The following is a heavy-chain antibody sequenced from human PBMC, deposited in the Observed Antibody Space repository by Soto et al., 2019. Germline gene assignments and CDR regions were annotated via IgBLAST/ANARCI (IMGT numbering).Heavy chain of an antibody. CDR2: IGHSGGGT. V-gene: IGHV3-23*01. D-gene: IGHD2-21*01. CDR3: AKEIPLNWFDS. Sequence: EVQMLESGGGLVQPGGSLRLSCVASGFTFSTHGMTWVRQAPGKGLEWVASIGHSGGGTFYADSVKGRFTISRDDSNNTLYLQMNSLRVEDTAVYYCAKEIPLNWFDSWGQGTLVTVSS. J-gene: IGHJ5*01. CDR1: GFTFSTHG.